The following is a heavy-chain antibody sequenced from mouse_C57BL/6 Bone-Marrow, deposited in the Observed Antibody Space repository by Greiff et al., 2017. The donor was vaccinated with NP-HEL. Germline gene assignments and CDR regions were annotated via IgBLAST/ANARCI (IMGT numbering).Heavy chain of an antibody. CDR3: GMGLYGSSYDAMDY. CDR1: GYTFTSYW. D-gene: IGHD1-1*01. Sequence: QVQLQQPGAELVKPGASVKVSCKASGYTFTSYWMHWVKQRPGQGLEWIGRIHPSDSDTNYNQKFKGKATLTVDKSSSTAYMQLSSLTSEDSAVYYCGMGLYGSSYDAMDYWGQGTSVTVSS. V-gene: IGHV1-74*01. J-gene: IGHJ4*01. CDR2: IHPSDSDT.